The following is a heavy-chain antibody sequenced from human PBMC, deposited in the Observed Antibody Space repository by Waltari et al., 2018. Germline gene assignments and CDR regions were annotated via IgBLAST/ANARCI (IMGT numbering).Heavy chain of an antibody. CDR3: IKDMMPGGLDH. Sequence: EVQLVQSGGGLVQPGRSLGLFCAAPGFTFDGYALHWLRQLPGRGLEWVSSIDWNSGRIDYADSVKGRFTISRDDTKNSLYLQMNSLRIEDTALYFCIKDMMPGGLDHWGQGAQVTVSS. J-gene: IGHJ4*02. CDR1: GFTFDGYA. D-gene: IGHD2-15*01. CDR2: IDWNSGRI. V-gene: IGHV3-9*01.